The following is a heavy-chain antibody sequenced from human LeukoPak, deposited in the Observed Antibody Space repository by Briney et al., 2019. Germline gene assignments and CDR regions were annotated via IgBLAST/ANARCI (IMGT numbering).Heavy chain of an antibody. Sequence: HPGGSLRLSCAASGFTFSSYAMHWVRQAPGKGLEWVAVISYDGSNKYYADSVKGRFTISRDNSKNTLYLQMNSLRAEDTAVYYCARQLTLREWYYYDSSGYYPPFDYWGQGTLVTVSS. CDR3: ARQLTLREWYYYDSSGYYPPFDY. CDR2: ISYDGSNK. D-gene: IGHD3-22*01. J-gene: IGHJ4*02. CDR1: GFTFSSYA. V-gene: IGHV3-30-3*01.